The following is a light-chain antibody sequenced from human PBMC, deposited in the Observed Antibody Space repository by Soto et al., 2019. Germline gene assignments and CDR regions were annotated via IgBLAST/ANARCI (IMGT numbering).Light chain of an antibody. CDR1: QSVSSN. V-gene: IGKV3-15*01. CDR3: QQYNNWPPT. CDR2: GAS. J-gene: IGKJ2*01. Sequence: EIVMTQSPATLSVSPGERATLSCRASQSVSSNLAWYQQKPGRAPRLLIYGASTRATGIPARFSGSGSGTEFTLTINSLQSEDFAVYYCQQYNNWPPTFGQGTKLEIK.